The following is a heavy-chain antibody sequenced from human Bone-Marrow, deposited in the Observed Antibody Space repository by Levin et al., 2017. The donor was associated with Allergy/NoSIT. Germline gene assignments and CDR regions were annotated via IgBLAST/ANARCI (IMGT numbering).Heavy chain of an antibody. V-gene: IGHV4-61*01. D-gene: IGHD5-12*01. CDR2: IYYSGST. Sequence: SETLSLTCTVSGGSVSSGSYYWSWIRQPPGKGLEWIGYIYYSGSTNYNPSLKSRVTISVDTSKNQFSLKLSSVTAADTAVYYCARERDDIVATPTGDAFDSWGQGTMVTVSS. CDR3: ARERDDIVATPTGDAFDS. CDR1: GGSVSSGSYY. J-gene: IGHJ3*02.